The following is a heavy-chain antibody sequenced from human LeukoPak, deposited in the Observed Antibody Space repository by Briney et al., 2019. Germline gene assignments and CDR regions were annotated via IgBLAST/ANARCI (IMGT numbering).Heavy chain of an antibody. J-gene: IGHJ4*02. CDR2: INQDGSTK. CDR1: GFTFTKSW. CDR3: ARDTDGSLDY. V-gene: IGHV3-7*01. D-gene: IGHD1-26*01. Sequence: PGGSLRLSCAASGFTFTKSWMAWVRQAPGKGLEWVANINQDGSTKHYADSLKGRFTISRDNPRNSLYLQMYSLRVDDTAVHYCARDTDGSLDYWGQGILVTVAS.